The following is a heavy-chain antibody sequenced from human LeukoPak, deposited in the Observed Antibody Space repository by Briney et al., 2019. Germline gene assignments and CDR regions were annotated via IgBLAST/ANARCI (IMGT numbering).Heavy chain of an antibody. V-gene: IGHV3-43*01. CDR2: INRDGGTT. CDR1: GFTFDAYS. CDR3: ARVGGYSYGHPFDY. J-gene: IGHJ4*02. D-gene: IGHD5-18*01. Sequence: GGSLRLSCVASGFTFDAYSMHWVRQAPGKGLEWVSLINRDGGTTYYADSVKGRFTISRDNAKNSLYLQMNSLRDEDTAVYYCARVGGYSYGHPFDYWGQGTLVTVSS.